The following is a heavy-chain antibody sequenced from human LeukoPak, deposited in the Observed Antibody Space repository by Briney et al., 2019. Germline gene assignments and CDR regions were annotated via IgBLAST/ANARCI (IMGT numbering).Heavy chain of an antibody. V-gene: IGHV3-15*01. Sequence: KAGGSLRLSCSASGFTFSSYAMHWVRQAPGKGLEWVGRVKSKTDGGTTDYPAPIKDRFSVSRDDSKNTLYLQMNSLKTEDTAVYYCTTEYNWNYVHWGQGTLVTVSS. CDR2: VKSKTDGGTT. J-gene: IGHJ4*01. D-gene: IGHD1-7*01. CDR1: GFTFSSYA. CDR3: TTEYNWNYVH.